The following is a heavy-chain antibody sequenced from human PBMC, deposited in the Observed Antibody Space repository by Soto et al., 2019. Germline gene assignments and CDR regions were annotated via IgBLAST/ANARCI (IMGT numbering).Heavy chain of an antibody. D-gene: IGHD5-18*01. Sequence: EASVKVSCKASGYTFTSYAMNWVRQAPGQGLEWMGWINTNTGNPTYAQGFTGRFVFSLDTSVSTAYLQICSLKAEDTAVYYCARASHDRGIQLSPVYYYYYGMDVWGQGTTVTVSS. CDR3: ARASHDRGIQLSPVYYYYYGMDV. J-gene: IGHJ6*02. CDR2: INTNTGNP. CDR1: GYTFTSYA. V-gene: IGHV7-4-1*01.